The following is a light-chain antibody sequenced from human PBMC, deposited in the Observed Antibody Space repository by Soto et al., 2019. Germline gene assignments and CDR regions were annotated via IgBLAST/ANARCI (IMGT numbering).Light chain of an antibody. V-gene: IGLV2-14*01. CDR1: ISDVGGYNY. J-gene: IGLJ1*01. CDR2: EVS. Sequence: SPLSQPASVRGSPGQSSPISCTGTISDVGGYNYVFWYQQHPGKAPKLMIYEVSNRPSGVSNRFSGSKSGNTASLAISGLQAEDEADYYCSSYTSSSTRVFGTGTKVTAL. CDR3: SSYTSSSTRV.